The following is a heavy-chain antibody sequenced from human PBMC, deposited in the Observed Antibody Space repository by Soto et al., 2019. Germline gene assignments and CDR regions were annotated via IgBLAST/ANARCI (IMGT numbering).Heavy chain of an antibody. CDR1: GDTFTANY. Sequence: ASVKVSCKAAGDTFTANYIHWVRQAPGQGFEWMGWINPKSGGTKYPQKFQGRVTMTRDTSLSTVYMTLTRLTSDDTAVYYCARDLEKGGRRACFDYWCQGPLVTVSS. D-gene: IGHD1-1*01. CDR2: INPKSGGT. J-gene: IGHJ4*02. CDR3: ARDLEKGGRRACFDY. V-gene: IGHV1-2*02.